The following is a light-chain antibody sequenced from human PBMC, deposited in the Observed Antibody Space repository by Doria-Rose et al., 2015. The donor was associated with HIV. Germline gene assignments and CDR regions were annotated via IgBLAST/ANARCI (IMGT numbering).Light chain of an antibody. CDR2: DGS. V-gene: IGKV3-20*01. CDR3: HQYGTSWT. J-gene: IGKJ1*01. CDR1: QSFSSTY. Sequence: EIVLTQFPGTLSLSPGERATLSCRASQSFSSTYLAWYQQKPGRAPSLLIYDGSTRATGIPDRFSASGSGTDFTLTINRLEPEDFALYYCHQYGTSWTFGQGTKVEI.